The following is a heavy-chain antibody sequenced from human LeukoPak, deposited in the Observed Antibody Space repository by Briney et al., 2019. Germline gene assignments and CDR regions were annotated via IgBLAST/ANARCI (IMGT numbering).Heavy chain of an antibody. CDR2: ISYDGSNK. V-gene: IGHV3-30*18. J-gene: IGHJ4*02. CDR3: AKGLCGGDCYTPPFDY. CDR1: GFTFSTYG. D-gene: IGHD2-21*02. Sequence: GGSLRLSCAASGFTFSTYGMHWVRQAPGKGLEWVAVISYDGSNKYYADSVKGRFTISRDNSKNTLYLQMNSLRAEDTAVYYCAKGLCGGDCYTPPFDYWGQGTLVTVSS.